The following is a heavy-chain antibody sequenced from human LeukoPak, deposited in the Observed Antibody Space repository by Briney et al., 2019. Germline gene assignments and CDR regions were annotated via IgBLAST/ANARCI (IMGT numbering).Heavy chain of an antibody. CDR2: IIPILGIA. J-gene: IGHJ4*02. V-gene: IGHV1-69*04. Sequence: GASVKVSCKASGGTFSSYAISWVRQAPGQGLEWMGRIIPILGIANYAQKFQGRVTITADKSTSTAYMELSSLRSEDTAVYYCATEATIFGLEDYWGQGTLVTVSS. D-gene: IGHD3-3*01. CDR3: ATEATIFGLEDY. CDR1: GGTFSSYA.